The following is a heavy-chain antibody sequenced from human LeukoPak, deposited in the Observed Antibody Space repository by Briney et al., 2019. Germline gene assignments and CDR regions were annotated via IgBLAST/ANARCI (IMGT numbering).Heavy chain of an antibody. CDR2: IKSKTDGGTI. CDR3: TTGVRDSSGYYNFDY. CDR1: GFTFSNAW. Sequence: PGGSLRLSCAASGFTFSNAWMNWVRQSPGKGLEWVGRIKSKTDGGTIDYGAPVKGRFTISRDDSKNTLFLQMNSLKTEDTAMYHCTTGVRDSSGYYNFDYWGRGTLVTVSS. D-gene: IGHD3-22*01. V-gene: IGHV3-15*01. J-gene: IGHJ4*02.